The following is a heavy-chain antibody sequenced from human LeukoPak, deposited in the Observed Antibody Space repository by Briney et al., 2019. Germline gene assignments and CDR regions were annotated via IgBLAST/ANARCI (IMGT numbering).Heavy chain of an antibody. D-gene: IGHD6-6*01. V-gene: IGHV3-74*01. CDR2: INTDGSAT. J-gene: IGHJ6*03. Sequence: GGSLRLSCAASGFTFSSYWLHWVRQAPGKGLVWVSRINTDGSATNYADSVKGRFTISRDNAKNTVHLQMNSLRAEDTAVYYCVKGAARAYYMDVWGKGTTVTVSS. CDR3: VKGAARAYYMDV. CDR1: GFTFSSYW.